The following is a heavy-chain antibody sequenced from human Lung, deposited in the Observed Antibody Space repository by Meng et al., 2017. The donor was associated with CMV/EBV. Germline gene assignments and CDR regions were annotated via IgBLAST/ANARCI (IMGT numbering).Heavy chain of an antibody. Sequence: ASVXVSXKASGYKFTDYGITWVRQAPGQGLVWMGWIYTYNGNTNFAQNVQGRGSMTRDTSTSTAYMELRSLRSDDTAVYYCARSKIAARSHYYYGMDVWGQGTTVTVSS. CDR1: GYKFTDYG. V-gene: IGHV1-18*01. D-gene: IGHD6-6*01. J-gene: IGHJ6*02. CDR3: ARSKIAARSHYYYGMDV. CDR2: IYTYNGNT.